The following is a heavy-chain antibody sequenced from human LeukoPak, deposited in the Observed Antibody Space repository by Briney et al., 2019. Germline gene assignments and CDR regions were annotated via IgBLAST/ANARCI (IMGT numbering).Heavy chain of an antibody. J-gene: IGHJ6*03. V-gene: IGHV1-69*13. CDR1: GGTFSSYA. CDR3: ARGRKGITMVRGARYYMDV. CDR2: IIPIFGTA. Sequence: SVKVSCKASGGTFSSYAISWVRQAPGQGLEWMGGIIPIFGTANYAQKFQGRVTITADESTSTAYMELSSLTSEDTAVYYCARGRKGITMVRGARYYMDVWGKGTTVTIPS. D-gene: IGHD3-10*01.